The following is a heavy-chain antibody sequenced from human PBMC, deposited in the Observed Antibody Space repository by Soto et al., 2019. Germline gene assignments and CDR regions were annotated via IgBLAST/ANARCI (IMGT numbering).Heavy chain of an antibody. CDR1: GFPLSDSA. J-gene: IGHJ6*03. D-gene: IGHD2-15*01. Sequence: ESGGGLVQPGGSLKLACLASGFPLSDSAIHWGRKASGKGLEWVGRIRSKTNNYATTYGAPVRGRFTLYRDDSKNTAYLQMNNLESEDAAVYYCTRHAGGQVEHSFYCYFMDGWGKGTTGSV. CDR3: TRHAGGQVEHSFYCYFMDG. V-gene: IGHV3-73*01. CDR2: IRSKTNNYAT.